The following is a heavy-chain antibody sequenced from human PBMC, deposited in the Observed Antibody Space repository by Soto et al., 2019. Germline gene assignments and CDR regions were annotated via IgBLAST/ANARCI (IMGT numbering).Heavy chain of an antibody. J-gene: IGHJ4*02. V-gene: IGHV4-4*02. CDR1: SGSITSSNW. D-gene: IGHD6-19*01. CDR2: SYHSGST. CDR3: AGGAVAGTSPAY. Sequence: QVQLQESGPGLVKPSGTLSLTCAVSSGSITSSNWWSWVRQPPGKGLEWIAESYHSGSTNYNPSLKSGVTISVDKSKNVFSLKLSSVTAGATAMYSCAGGAVAGTSPAYWGQGTLVTVSS.